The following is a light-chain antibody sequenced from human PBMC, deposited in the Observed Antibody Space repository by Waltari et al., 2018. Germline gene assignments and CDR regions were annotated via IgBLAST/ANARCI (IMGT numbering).Light chain of an antibody. CDR3: SSYGGNDNLV. CDR2: DVR. V-gene: IGLV2-8*01. Sequence: QSALTQPPSASGSPGQSVTISCTGTSSDVGGYNFVSWYQQHPGKAPKVMIYDVRKRPSGVPDSFSGSKSGNTASLTVSGVQGEDEADYYCSSYGGNDNLVFGGGTKLTVL. J-gene: IGLJ3*02. CDR1: SSDVGGYNF.